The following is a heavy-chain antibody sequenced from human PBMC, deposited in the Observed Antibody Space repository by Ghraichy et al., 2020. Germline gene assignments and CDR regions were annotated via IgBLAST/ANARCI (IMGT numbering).Heavy chain of an antibody. J-gene: IGHJ3*02. CDR2: INQSGST. D-gene: IGHD6-19*01. Sequence: SETLSLTCAVYGGSFSGYYWSWIRQPPGKELAWFGEINQSGSTNYNPSLKSRVTISVDTSKNQFYLKLSSVTAADTAVYYGARVTVAGKNDAFDIWGQGKMVTVSS. V-gene: IGHV4-34*01. CDR3: ARVTVAGKNDAFDI. CDR1: GGSFSGYY.